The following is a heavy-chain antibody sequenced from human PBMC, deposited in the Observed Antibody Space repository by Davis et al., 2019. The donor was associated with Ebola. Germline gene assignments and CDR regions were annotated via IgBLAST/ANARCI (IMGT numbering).Heavy chain of an antibody. Sequence: PGGSLRLSCSASGFTFSDYSVNWIRQAPGKGLEWVSYISGHNTIYYADSVKGRFTISRDNAKNSLLLQMNSLRVEDTAVFYCAEGGTNNFLGANWGQGTLVTVSS. CDR1: GFTFSDYS. CDR3: AEGGTNNFLGAN. D-gene: IGHD2-8*01. CDR2: ISGHNTI. V-gene: IGHV3-69-1*01. J-gene: IGHJ4*02.